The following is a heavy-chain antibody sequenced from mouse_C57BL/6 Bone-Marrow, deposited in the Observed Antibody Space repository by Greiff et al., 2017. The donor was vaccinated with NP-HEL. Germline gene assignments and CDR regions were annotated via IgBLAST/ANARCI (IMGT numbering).Heavy chain of an antibody. CDR1: GFTFSDAW. Sequence: EVKLVESGGGLVQPGGSMKLSCAASGFTFSDAWMDWVRQSPEKGLEWVAEIRNKANNHATYYAESVKGRFPISRDDSKSSVYLQMNSLRAEDTGIYYCTRDGSSLYAMDYWGQGTSVTVSS. CDR3: TRDGSSLYAMDY. D-gene: IGHD1-1*01. CDR2: IRNKANNHAT. J-gene: IGHJ4*01. V-gene: IGHV6-6*01.